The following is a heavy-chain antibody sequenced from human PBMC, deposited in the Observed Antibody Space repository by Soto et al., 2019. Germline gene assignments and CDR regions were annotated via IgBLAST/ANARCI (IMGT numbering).Heavy chain of an antibody. CDR2: ISWDGGST. V-gene: IGHV3-43D*03. CDR3: AKGLGYCSSTSCYSDYFDY. CDR1: GFTFDDYA. J-gene: IGHJ4*02. D-gene: IGHD2-2*01. Sequence: GESLKISCAASGFTFDDYAMHWVRQAPGKGLEWVSLISWDGGSTYYADSVKGRFTISRDNSKNSLYLQMNSLRAEDTALYYCAKGLGYCSSTSCYSDYFDYWGQGTLVTVSS.